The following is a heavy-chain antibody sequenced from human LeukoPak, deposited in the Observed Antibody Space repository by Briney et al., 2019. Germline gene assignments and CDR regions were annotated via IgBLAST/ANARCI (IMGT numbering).Heavy chain of an antibody. V-gene: IGHV1-8*01. CDR2: MNPNSGST. CDR1: GYTFTSYD. CDR3: ARANYYDRNGVNWFDP. Sequence: ASVKVSCKASGYTFTSYDINWVRQATGQGLEWMGWMNPNSGSTGYVQKFQGRVTMTRNTSISTAYMELSSLRSEDTAVYYCARANYYDRNGVNWFDPWGQGTLVTVSS. D-gene: IGHD3-22*01. J-gene: IGHJ5*02.